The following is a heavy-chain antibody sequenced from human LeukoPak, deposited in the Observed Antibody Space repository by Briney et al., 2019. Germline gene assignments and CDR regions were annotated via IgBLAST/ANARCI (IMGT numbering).Heavy chain of an antibody. CDR2: MLGDGEKE. CDR1: GFIFSAYT. D-gene: IGHD6-13*01. J-gene: IGHJ4*02. V-gene: IGHV3-30*04. Sequence: GGSLRLSCATSGFIFSAYTVHWVRQAPGKGLEWVALMLGDGEKEHYADSVKGRITISRDNAKNSLYLQVNSLRAEDTAVYYCTSSIVASGTSPFDYWGQGTLVTVSS. CDR3: TSSIVASGTSPFDY.